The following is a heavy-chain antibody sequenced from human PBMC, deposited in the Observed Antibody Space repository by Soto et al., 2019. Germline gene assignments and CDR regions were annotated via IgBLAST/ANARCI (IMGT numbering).Heavy chain of an antibody. D-gene: IGHD6-19*01. CDR1: GGSISTYY. CDR3: ARSSGWFNYFDY. V-gene: IGHV4-59*08. Sequence: QVQLQESGPGLVKPSETLSLTCTVPGGSISTYYWSWIRQPPGQGLECIGYISRGSTNYSPSLKSRVTISVDTSKNQFSLKLSSVTAADTATYYCARSSGWFNYFDYWGQGTLVTVSS. J-gene: IGHJ4*02. CDR2: ISRGST.